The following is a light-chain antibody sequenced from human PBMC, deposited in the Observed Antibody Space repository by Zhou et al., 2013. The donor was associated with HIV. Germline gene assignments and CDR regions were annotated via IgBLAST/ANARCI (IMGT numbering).Light chain of an antibody. CDR3: QQANGFPFT. J-gene: IGKJ2*01. V-gene: IGKV1-5*03. CDR1: QSISSW. Sequence: DIQMTQSPSTLSASVGDRVTITCRASQSISSWLAWYQQKPGKAPKLLIYKASSLQSGVPSRFSGSGSGTEFTLTISSLQPDDFATYYCQQANGFPFTFGQGTKLEVK. CDR2: KAS.